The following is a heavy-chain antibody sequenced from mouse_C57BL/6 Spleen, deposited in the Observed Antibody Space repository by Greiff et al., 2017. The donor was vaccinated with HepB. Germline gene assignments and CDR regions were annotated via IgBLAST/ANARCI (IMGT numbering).Heavy chain of an antibody. CDR1: GYSFTGYY. J-gene: IGHJ1*03. Sequence: VQLQQSGPELVKPGASVKISCKASGYSFTGYYMNWVKQSPEKSLEWIGEINPSTGGTTYNQKFKAKATLTVDKSSSTAYMQLKSLTSEDSAVYYCARWDDGPTGYFDVWGTGTTVTVSS. CDR3: ARWDDGPTGYFDV. CDR2: INPSTGGT. V-gene: IGHV1-42*01. D-gene: IGHD2-3*01.